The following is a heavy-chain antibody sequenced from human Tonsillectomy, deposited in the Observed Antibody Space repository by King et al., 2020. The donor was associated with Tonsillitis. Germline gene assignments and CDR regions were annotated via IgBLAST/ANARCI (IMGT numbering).Heavy chain of an antibody. V-gene: IGHV1-69*01. CDR2: IIPIFGTA. Sequence: VQLVESGAEVKKPGSSVKVSCKASGGTFSSYAISWVRQAPGQGLEWMGGIIPIFGTANYAQKFQGRVTITADESTSTAYMELSSLRSEDTPVYYCARARHSAMATIVYYYYGMDAWGPGTTFTASS. J-gene: IGHJ6*02. CDR3: ARARHSAMATIVYYYYGMDA. CDR1: GGTFSSYA. D-gene: IGHD5-24*01.